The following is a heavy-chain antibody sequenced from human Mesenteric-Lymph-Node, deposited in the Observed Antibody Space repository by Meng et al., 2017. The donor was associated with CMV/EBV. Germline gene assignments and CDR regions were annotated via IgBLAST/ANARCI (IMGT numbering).Heavy chain of an antibody. V-gene: IGHV4-4*02. D-gene: IGHD3-10*01. CDR3: ARGSYGSGRHFDY. Sequence: VSGRSSSTSHWWSWVRQPPGKGLEWIGEIYHTGSTNYNPSLKSRVTISVDKSKNQFSLKLSSVTAADTAVFYCARGSYGSGRHFDYWGQGTLVTVSS. J-gene: IGHJ4*02. CDR2: IYHTGST. CDR1: GRSSSTSHW.